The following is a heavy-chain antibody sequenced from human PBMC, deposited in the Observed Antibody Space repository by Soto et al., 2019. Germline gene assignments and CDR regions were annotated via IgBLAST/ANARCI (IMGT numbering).Heavy chain of an antibody. J-gene: IGHJ4*02. D-gene: IGHD6-13*01. V-gene: IGHV2-5*02. CDR2: IYWDDDK. CDR3: AHRPPYRKSIAAAGTLFDY. CDR1: GFSLSTSGVG. Sequence: SGPTLVKPTQTLTLTCTFSGFSLSTSGVGVGWIRQPPGKALEWLALIYWDDDKRYSPSLKSRPTITKETSKNQVVLTMTNMDPVDTATYYCAHRPPYRKSIAAAGTLFDYWGQGTLVTVSS.